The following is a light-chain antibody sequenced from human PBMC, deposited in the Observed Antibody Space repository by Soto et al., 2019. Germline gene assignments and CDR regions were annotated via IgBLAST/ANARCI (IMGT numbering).Light chain of an antibody. V-gene: IGKV3-15*01. CDR3: QQYNKWPRS. J-gene: IGKJ1*01. CDR1: QSVRSN. Sequence: EVVMTQSPATLSVSPGERVTLSCRASQSVRSNLAWYQQKPGQSPRLLIYGASTRATGIPARFGGSGSGTEFTLTISSLQSEDFAVYYCQQYNKWPRSFGQGTKVDIK. CDR2: GAS.